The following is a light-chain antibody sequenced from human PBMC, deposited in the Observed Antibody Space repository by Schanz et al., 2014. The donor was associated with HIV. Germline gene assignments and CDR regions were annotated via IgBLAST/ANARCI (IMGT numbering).Light chain of an antibody. CDR3: CSYAYGTTHML. CDR1: GSNIGSNS. Sequence: QSVLTQPLSASGTPGQRVTISCSGGGSNIGSNSVYSYQQPPGTAPKLLIYKTDQRPSGVPDRFSGSKSGNTASLTISGLQAEDEADYYCCSYAYGTTHMLFGGGTKLTVL. J-gene: IGLJ3*02. CDR2: KTD. V-gene: IGLV1-44*01.